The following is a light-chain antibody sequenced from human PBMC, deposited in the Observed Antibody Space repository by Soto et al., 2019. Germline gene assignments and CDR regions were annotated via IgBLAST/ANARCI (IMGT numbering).Light chain of an antibody. Sequence: QSVLTQPASVSGSPGQSITISCTGSSSDVGGYDYVSWYQHHPGKAPKLMIHDVSNRPSGVSNRFSGSKSGNTASLTISGLQAEDEADYYCRSYPSSSTPYVFGTGSKVPVL. CDR1: SSDVGGYDY. V-gene: IGLV2-14*03. CDR2: DVS. CDR3: RSYPSSSTPYV. J-gene: IGLJ1*01.